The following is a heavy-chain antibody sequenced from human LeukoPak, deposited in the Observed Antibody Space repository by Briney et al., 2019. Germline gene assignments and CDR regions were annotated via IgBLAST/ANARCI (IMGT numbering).Heavy chain of an antibody. Sequence: ASVKVSCKASGYTFTNYYMHWVRQAPGQGFEWMGIINPNGGTTNYAQKFQGRVTMTRDTSTNTVYMELSSLRFEDTAVYYCARGPPTSSNWFDPWGQGTLVTVSS. J-gene: IGHJ5*02. CDR1: GYTFTNYY. CDR2: INPNGGTT. V-gene: IGHV1-46*01. CDR3: ARGPPTSSNWFDP.